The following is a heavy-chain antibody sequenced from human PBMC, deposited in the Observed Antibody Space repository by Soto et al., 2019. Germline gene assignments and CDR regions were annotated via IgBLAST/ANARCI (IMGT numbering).Heavy chain of an antibody. Sequence: QVQLVQSGVEVQKPGASVKVSCKASGYTFSSYVINWLRQAPGKGLEWMGWISPYNGNTNYGQNLQGRVTMTTDTSPSIVDMELRSLRSDDTAVYYCARKGGVWGSFRYFDYWGQGTLVTVSP. CDR2: ISPYNGNT. CDR3: ARKGGVWGSFRYFDY. CDR1: GYTFSSYV. J-gene: IGHJ4*02. D-gene: IGHD3-16*02. V-gene: IGHV1-18*04.